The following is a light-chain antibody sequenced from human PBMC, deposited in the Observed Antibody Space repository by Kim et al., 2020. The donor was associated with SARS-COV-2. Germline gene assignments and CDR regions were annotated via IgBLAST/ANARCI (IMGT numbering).Light chain of an antibody. CDR1: ALPNQY. V-gene: IGLV3-25*03. Sequence: PGTTARITCSADALPNQYVYWYQQKPGQAPVLVIYKDSERPSGIPERFSGSSSGTTVTLTISGVQAEDEADYYCQSADSSGTYVLFGGGTQLTVL. J-gene: IGLJ2*01. CDR3: QSADSSGTYVL. CDR2: KDS.